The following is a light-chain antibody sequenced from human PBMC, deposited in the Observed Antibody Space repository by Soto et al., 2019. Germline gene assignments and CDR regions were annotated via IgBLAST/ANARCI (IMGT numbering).Light chain of an antibody. CDR2: EVS. CDR1: SSDVGAYNY. CDR3: SSYTSSSIDYV. V-gene: IGLV2-14*01. J-gene: IGLJ1*01. Sequence: QSALTQPASVSGSPGQSITISCTGTSSDVGAYNYVSWYQQYPGKAPKLMVYEVSNRPSGVSNRFSGSKSGNTASLTISGLQAEDEADYYCSSYTSSSIDYVFGTGTKLTVL.